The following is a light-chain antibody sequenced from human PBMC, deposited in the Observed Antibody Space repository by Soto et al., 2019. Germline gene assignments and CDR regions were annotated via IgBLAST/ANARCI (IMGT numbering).Light chain of an antibody. Sequence: DIQITQSPSSLSASVGDRVTITCLASQSISSYLNWYQQKPGKAPKLLIYAASSLQSGVPSRFSGSGSGTDFTLTISSLQPEDFATYYCQQSYSTPPWTFGQGTKVDI. CDR1: QSISSY. CDR2: AAS. V-gene: IGKV1-39*01. CDR3: QQSYSTPPWT. J-gene: IGKJ1*01.